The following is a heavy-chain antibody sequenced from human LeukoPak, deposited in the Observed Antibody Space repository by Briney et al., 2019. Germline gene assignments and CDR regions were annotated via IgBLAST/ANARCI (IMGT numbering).Heavy chain of an antibody. CDR3: ARVEMATIFRIGMTNWFDL. D-gene: IGHD5-24*01. CDR1: GLTFSSYW. V-gene: IGHV3-7*04. Sequence: GGSLRLSCAASGLTFSSYWMSWVRQAPGKGLEWVANIKQDGSEKYYVDSVKGRFTISRDNAKKSLYLQMNSLRDEDTAVYYCARVEMATIFRIGMTNWFDLWGQGTLVTVSS. CDR2: IKQDGSEK. J-gene: IGHJ5*02.